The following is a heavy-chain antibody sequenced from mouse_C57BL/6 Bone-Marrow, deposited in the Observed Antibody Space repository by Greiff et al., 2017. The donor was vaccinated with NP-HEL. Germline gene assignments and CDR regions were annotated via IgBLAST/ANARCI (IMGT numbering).Heavy chain of an antibody. CDR2: IDPNSGGT. CDR1: GYTFTSYL. D-gene: IGHD1-1*01. V-gene: IGHV1-72*01. CDR3: ARYYYGSSSFDY. J-gene: IGHJ2*01. Sequence: VQLQQPGAELVKPGASVKLSCKASGYTFTSYLMHWVKQRPGRGLEWIGRIDPNSGGTKYNEKFKSKATLTVDKPSSTAYMQLNSLTSKDSAVYYFARYYYGSSSFDYWDQGTTLTVSS.